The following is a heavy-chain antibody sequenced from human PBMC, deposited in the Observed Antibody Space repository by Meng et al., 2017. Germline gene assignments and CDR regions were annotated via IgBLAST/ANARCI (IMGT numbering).Heavy chain of an antibody. CDR2: IWYDGSNK. J-gene: IGHJ4*02. Sequence: GESLKISCATSGFTFSSYGMHWVRQAPGMGLEWVAVIWYDGSNKYYADSVKGRFTISRDNAKNSLYLQMNSLRAEDTAVYYCARDLYSSGSLDHWGQGTLVTVSS. D-gene: IGHD6-19*01. V-gene: IGHV3-33*01. CDR3: ARDLYSSGSLDH. CDR1: GFTFSSYG.